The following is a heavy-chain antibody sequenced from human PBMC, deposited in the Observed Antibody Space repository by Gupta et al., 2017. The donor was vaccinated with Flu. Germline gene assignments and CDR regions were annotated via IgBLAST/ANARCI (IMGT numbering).Heavy chain of an antibody. CDR2: INHSGST. V-gene: IGHV4-34*01. Sequence: KGLEWIGEINHSGSTNYNPSLKSRVTISVDTSKNQFSLKLSSVTAADTAVYYCARRPRGGSSGFYYYYGMDVWGQGTTVTVSS. CDR3: ARRPRGGSSGFYYYYGMDV. D-gene: IGHD6-19*01. J-gene: IGHJ6*02.